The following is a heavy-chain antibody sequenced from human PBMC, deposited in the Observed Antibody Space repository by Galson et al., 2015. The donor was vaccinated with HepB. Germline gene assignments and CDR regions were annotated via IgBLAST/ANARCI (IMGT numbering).Heavy chain of an antibody. CDR3: ARTDSIFGVVIPLNNWFDP. V-gene: IGHV3-21*01. Sequence: SLRLSCAASGFTFSSYSMNWVRQAPGKGLEWVSSISSSSSYIYYADSVKGRFTTSRDNAKNSLYLQMNSLRAEDTAVYYCARTDSIFGVVIPLNNWFDPWGQGTLVTVSS. CDR1: GFTFSSYS. D-gene: IGHD3-3*01. J-gene: IGHJ5*02. CDR2: ISSSSSYI.